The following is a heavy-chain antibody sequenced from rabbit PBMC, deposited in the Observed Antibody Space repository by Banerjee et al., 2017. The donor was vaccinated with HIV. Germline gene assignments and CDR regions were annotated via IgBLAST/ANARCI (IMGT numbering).Heavy chain of an antibody. J-gene: IGHJ4*01. V-gene: IGHV1S40*01. CDR3: ARSADSTYYIYFNL. Sequence: QSLEESGGDLVKPGASLTLTCTASGFSFSSSYYMCWVRQAPGKGLEWIACIYTSSGGTYYASWVNGRFTISKTSSTTVTLQMTSLTAADRATYFCARSADSTYYIYFNLWGPGTLVTVS. CDR2: IYTSSGGT. CDR1: GFSFSSSYY. D-gene: IGHD8-1*01.